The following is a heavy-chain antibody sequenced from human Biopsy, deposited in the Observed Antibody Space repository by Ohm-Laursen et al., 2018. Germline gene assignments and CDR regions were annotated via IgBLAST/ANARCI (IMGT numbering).Heavy chain of an antibody. V-gene: IGHV3-7*01. Sequence: SLRLSCAASGFTFSSNWMSWVRQAPGKGLEWVANTKQAGSEEYYVDSVKGRFTISRDNAKNSLYLQMNSLRAEDTAVYYCAREGASGHYYDSSGDFDYWGQGTLVTVSS. CDR1: GFTFSSNW. D-gene: IGHD3-22*01. CDR3: AREGASGHYYDSSGDFDY. J-gene: IGHJ4*02. CDR2: TKQAGSEE.